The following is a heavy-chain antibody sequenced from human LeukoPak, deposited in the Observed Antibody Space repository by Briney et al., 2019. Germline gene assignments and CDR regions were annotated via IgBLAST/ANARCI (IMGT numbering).Heavy chain of an antibody. Sequence: PGGSLRLSCAASGFTFSGSAMHWVRQASGKGLEWVGRIRSKANSYATACAASVKGRFTISRDDSKNTAYLQMNSLKTEDTAVYYCTGRGIVATHTDYWGQGTLVTVSS. CDR1: GFTFSGSA. V-gene: IGHV3-73*01. CDR3: TGRGIVATHTDY. D-gene: IGHD1-26*01. CDR2: IRSKANSYAT. J-gene: IGHJ4*02.